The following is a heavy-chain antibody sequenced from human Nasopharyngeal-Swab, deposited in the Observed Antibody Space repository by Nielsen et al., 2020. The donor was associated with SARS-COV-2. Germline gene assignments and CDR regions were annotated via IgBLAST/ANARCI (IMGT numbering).Heavy chain of an antibody. V-gene: IGHV4-34*01. D-gene: IGHD3-9*01. CDR1: GGSFSSYC. J-gene: IGHJ3*02. Sequence: SKTLSLTCAVYGGSFSSYCWTWIRQPPGEGLEWIGEITHSGSTNYNPSLKSRVTLSVDTSKNQFSLKLSSVTAADTAVYYCARAPDYDVLTGYYPDAFDIWGQGTMVTVSS. CDR3: ARAPDYDVLTGYYPDAFDI. CDR2: ITHSGST.